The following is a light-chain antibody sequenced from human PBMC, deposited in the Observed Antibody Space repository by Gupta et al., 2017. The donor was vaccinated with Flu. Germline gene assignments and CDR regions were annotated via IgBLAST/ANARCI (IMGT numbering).Light chain of an antibody. Sequence: SALTPTASVSGSPGPSITITCTGTSSDIGGYNSLPWYQQHPDKNPKLMIYDVSSRPSGVSDRFSGSKSGNTASLTISGLQAEDEADYYCSSYTSSTTLVFGGGTRLTVL. CDR2: DVS. CDR1: SSDIGGYNS. V-gene: IGLV2-14*03. CDR3: SSYTSSTTLV. J-gene: IGLJ2*01.